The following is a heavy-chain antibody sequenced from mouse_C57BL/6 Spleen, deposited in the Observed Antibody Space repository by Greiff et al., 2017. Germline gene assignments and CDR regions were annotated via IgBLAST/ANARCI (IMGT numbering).Heavy chain of an antibody. Sequence: QVQLQQPGAELVKPGASVKMSCKASGYTFTSYWITWVKQRPGQGLEWIGDIYPGSGSTNYNEKFKSKAILTVDTSSSTAYMQLSSLTSEDSAVYYCARYYGSSYGAMDYWGQGTSVTVSS. D-gene: IGHD1-1*01. CDR3: ARYYGSSYGAMDY. V-gene: IGHV1-55*01. CDR2: IYPGSGST. CDR1: GYTFTSYW. J-gene: IGHJ4*01.